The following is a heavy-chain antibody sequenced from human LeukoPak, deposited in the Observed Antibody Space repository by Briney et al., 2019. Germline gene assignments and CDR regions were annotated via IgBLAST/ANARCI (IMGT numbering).Heavy chain of an antibody. CDR3: ARHGCIRSVCSHFDS. CDR1: GDSVSSRY. CDR2: VYSSGST. Sequence: SETLSLTCFVSGDSVSSRYWSWIRQSPGKRLEWIGNVYSSGSTNYNPSLESRVTVSVDTSKNQFSLSLTSVTAADTAVYYCARHGCIRSVCSHFDSWGQGALVTVSS. V-gene: IGHV4-59*02. J-gene: IGHJ4*02. D-gene: IGHD3-3*02.